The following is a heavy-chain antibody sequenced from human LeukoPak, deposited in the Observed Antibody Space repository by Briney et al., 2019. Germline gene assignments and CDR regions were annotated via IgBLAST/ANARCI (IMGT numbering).Heavy chain of an antibody. V-gene: IGHV3-21*01. D-gene: IGHD5-12*01. J-gene: IGHJ4*02. CDR2: ISTSSTYM. CDR1: GFPFSNYW. CDR3: ARGGATTVDY. Sequence: GGSLRLSCAASGFPFSNYWMTWVRQAPGKGLEWVSSISTSSTYMYYADSVKGRFTISRDNAENSLYLLMTSLRAEDTAVYYCARGGATTVDYWGQGTLVTVSS.